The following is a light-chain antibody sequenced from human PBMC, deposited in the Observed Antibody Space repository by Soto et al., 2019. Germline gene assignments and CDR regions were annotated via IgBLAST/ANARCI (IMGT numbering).Light chain of an antibody. J-gene: IGKJ1*01. CDR1: QTVTNNK. CDR2: DIS. Sequence: EIVLTQSPGTLSFSPGDGATLSCRASQTVTNNKLAWYQQKPDQAPEVLIYDISSRATGIPDRFSGSGSGTDFTLTISRLEPEDFAVYYCHQYGTSPRTFGQGTKVDIK. CDR3: HQYGTSPRT. V-gene: IGKV3-20*01.